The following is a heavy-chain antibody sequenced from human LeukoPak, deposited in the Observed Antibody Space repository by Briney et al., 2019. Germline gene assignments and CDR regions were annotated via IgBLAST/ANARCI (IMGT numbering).Heavy chain of an antibody. J-gene: IGHJ3*02. CDR3: AKSLLSYYYDSSGYYLVDAFDI. Sequence: GGSLRLSCAASGFTFSGSAMHWVRQAPGKGLEWVAVISYDGSNKYYADSVKGRFTISRDNSKNTLYPQMNSLRAEDTAVYYCAKSLLSYYYDSSGYYLVDAFDIWGQGTMVTVSS. CDR2: ISYDGSNK. CDR1: GFTFSGSA. V-gene: IGHV3-30*18. D-gene: IGHD3-22*01.